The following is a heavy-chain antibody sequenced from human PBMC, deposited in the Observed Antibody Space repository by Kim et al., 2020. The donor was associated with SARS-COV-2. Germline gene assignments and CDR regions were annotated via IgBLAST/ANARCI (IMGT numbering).Heavy chain of an antibody. CDR3: AREGGYVLYYFDY. J-gene: IGHJ4*02. Sequence: YADSVKGRFTISRDNAKNSLYLQMNSLRAEDTAVYYCAREGGYVLYYFDYWGQGTLVTVSS. V-gene: IGHV3-21*01. D-gene: IGHD5-12*01.